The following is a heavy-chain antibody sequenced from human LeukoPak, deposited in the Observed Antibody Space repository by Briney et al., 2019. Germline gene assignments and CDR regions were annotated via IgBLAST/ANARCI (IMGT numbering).Heavy chain of an antibody. V-gene: IGHV4-31*03. CDR1: GGSISSGGYY. J-gene: IGHJ6*04. Sequence: PSQTLSLTCTVSGGSISSGGYYWSWIRQHPGKGLEWIGYIYYSGSTYYNPSLKSRVTISVDTSKNQFSLKLSSVTAADTAVYYCASSSSWYMYYGMDVWGKGTTVTVSS. CDR2: IYYSGST. D-gene: IGHD6-13*01. CDR3: ASSSSWYMYYGMDV.